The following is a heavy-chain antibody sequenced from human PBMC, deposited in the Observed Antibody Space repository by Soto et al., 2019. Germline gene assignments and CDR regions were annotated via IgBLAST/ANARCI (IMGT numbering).Heavy chain of an antibody. J-gene: IGHJ6*02. CDR2: ISTYSGNT. CDR3: AKDPGRGDPLTYYYYGMDV. D-gene: IGHD3-16*01. CDR1: GYTFSSNG. V-gene: IGHV1-18*01. Sequence: GASVKVSCKASGYTFSSNGISWVRQAPGQGLEWMGWISTYSGNTNYADSVKGRFTIARDNSKNTMYLQMNSLRAEDTAVYYCAKDPGRGDPLTYYYYGMDVWGQGTTVTVSS.